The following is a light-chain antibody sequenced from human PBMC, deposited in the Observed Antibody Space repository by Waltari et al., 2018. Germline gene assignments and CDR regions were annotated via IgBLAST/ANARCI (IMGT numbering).Light chain of an antibody. CDR3: QQYYTIPQT. V-gene: IGKV4-1*01. J-gene: IGKJ1*01. Sequence: DIVMTQSPESLAVSLGERATINCKSSQSVLYSSNNRHYLAWFQQKPGQPPKLLLNCATARGSGVPDRFSGSGSGTDFTLTISSLQSEDVAVYYCQQYYTIPQTFGQGTKVEIK. CDR1: QSVLYSSNNRHY. CDR2: CAT.